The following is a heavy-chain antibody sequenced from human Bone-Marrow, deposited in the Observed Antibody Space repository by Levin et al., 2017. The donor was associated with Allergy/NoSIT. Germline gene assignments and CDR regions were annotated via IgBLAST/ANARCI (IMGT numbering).Heavy chain of an antibody. CDR3: ASWAMYHYDRSAFDYFYDAMDV. J-gene: IGHJ6*02. Sequence: GGSLRLSCAASGILFSSYDMNWVRQAPGKGLEWVSSISAGGNYIYYADSVKGRFTISRDNAKNSLFLQMNSLRAEDTAVYYCASWAMYHYDRSAFDYFYDAMDVWGQGTTVTVSS. D-gene: IGHD3-22*01. CDR1: GILFSSYD. CDR2: ISAGGNYI. V-gene: IGHV3-21*01.